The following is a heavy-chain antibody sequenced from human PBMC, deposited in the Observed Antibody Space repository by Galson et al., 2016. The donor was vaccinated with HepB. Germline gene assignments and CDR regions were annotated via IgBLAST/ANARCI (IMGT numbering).Heavy chain of an antibody. D-gene: IGHD6-13*01. Sequence: SLRLSCAASGFTFDDYGMSWVRQTPGKGXXXVSXXXWXXXSTXXXDSXXXRFTIPRDNAKNSLFLQMNSLRAEDTALYYCARAPYLYLAAAAYYFDYWGQGTLVTVSS. CDR1: GFTFDDYG. J-gene: IGHJ4*02. CDR2: XXWXXXST. CDR3: ARAPYLYLAAAAYYFDY. V-gene: IGHV3-20*04.